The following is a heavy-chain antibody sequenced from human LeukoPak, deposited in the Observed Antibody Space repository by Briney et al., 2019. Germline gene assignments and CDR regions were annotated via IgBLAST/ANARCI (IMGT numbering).Heavy chain of an antibody. Sequence: GESLKISCKGSGYSFTSYWIGWVRQMPGKDLEWMGIIYPGDSDTRYSPSFQGQVTISADKSIRTAYLQWSSLKASDTAMYYCARQKDYDIYAFDIWGQGTMVTVSS. CDR3: ARQKDYDIYAFDI. CDR2: IYPGDSDT. D-gene: IGHD3-9*01. V-gene: IGHV5-51*01. CDR1: GYSFTSYW. J-gene: IGHJ3*02.